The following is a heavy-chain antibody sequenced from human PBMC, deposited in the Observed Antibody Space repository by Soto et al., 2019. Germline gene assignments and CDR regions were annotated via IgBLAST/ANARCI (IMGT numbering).Heavy chain of an antibody. CDR1: GGTFSSYA. D-gene: IGHD3-3*01. J-gene: IGHJ4*02. CDR2: IIPIFGTA. CDR3: ARDRSGVSGCFDY. V-gene: IGHV1-69*13. Sequence: SVKVSCKASGGTFSSYAISWVRQAPGQGLEWMGGIIPIFGTANYAQKFQGRVTITADESTSTAYMELSSLRSEDTAVYYCARDRSGVSGCFDYWGQGTLVTVSS.